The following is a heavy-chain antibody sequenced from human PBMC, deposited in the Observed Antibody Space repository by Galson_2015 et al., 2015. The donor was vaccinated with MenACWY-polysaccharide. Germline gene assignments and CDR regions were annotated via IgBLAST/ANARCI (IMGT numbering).Heavy chain of an antibody. CDR1: GFTFSNYD. V-gene: IGHV3-48*03. J-gene: IGHJ3*01. CDR3: ARGLWGGYVFEA. D-gene: IGHD2-21*01. CDR2: ISSTSGII. Sequence: SLRLSCAVSGFTFSNYDINWVRQAPGKGLEWLSFISSTSGIIHYTDSVKGRFTISRDNAKNSLYLQMNSLRAEDTAVYYCARGLWGGYVFEAWGQGTMVTVSS.